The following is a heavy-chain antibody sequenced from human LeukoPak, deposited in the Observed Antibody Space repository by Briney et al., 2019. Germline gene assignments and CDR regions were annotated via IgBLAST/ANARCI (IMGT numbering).Heavy chain of an antibody. J-gene: IGHJ4*02. Sequence: GGSLRLSCAASGFTFSNYGMHWVRQAPGKGLEWVAVISYDGSNKYYADSVKGRFTISRDNSKNTLYLQMNSLRAEDTAVYYCAKIGTGDPFDYWGQGTLVTVSS. CDR3: AKIGTGDPFDY. CDR2: ISYDGSNK. V-gene: IGHV3-30*18. D-gene: IGHD7-27*01. CDR1: GFTFSNYG.